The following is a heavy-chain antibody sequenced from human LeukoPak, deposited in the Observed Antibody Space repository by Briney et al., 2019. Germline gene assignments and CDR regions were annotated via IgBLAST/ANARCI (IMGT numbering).Heavy chain of an antibody. CDR1: GGSFSGYY. D-gene: IGHD3-22*01. V-gene: IGHV4-34*01. Sequence: SETLSLTCAVYGGSFSGYYWSWIRQPPGKGLEWIGEINHSGSTNYNPSLKSRVTISVDTSKNQFSLKLSSVTAADTAVYYCAREARSGYYDYWYFDLWGRGTLVTVSS. CDR3: AREARSGYYDYWYFDL. CDR2: INHSGST. J-gene: IGHJ2*01.